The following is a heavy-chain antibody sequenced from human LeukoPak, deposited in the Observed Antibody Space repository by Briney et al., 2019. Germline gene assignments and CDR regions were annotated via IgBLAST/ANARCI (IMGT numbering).Heavy chain of an antibody. CDR3: ARDGITGTVAFDI. Sequence: PGGSLRLSFSASGFTFSSYWMTWVRQAPGKGLEWVANIKQDGSEKYYVDSVKGRFTISRDNAKNSLYLQMNSLRAEDTAVYYCARDGITGTVAFDIWGQGTMVTVSS. J-gene: IGHJ3*02. CDR2: IKQDGSEK. CDR1: GFTFSSYW. V-gene: IGHV3-7*01. D-gene: IGHD1-20*01.